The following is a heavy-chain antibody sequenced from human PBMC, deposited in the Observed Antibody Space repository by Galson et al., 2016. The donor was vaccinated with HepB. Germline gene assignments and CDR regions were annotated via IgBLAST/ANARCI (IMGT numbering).Heavy chain of an antibody. Sequence: SLRLSCAASGFVFRKYWMHWVRQAPGKGLEWVSRIHPDGRTTNYADSVKGRFNISRDNANNTLSLQIGSLGAEDTAIYFCARDKNPFGGGNHFDHWGQGALVAVSS. J-gene: IGHJ4*02. CDR2: IHPDGRTT. D-gene: IGHD3-16*01. CDR3: ARDKNPFGGGNHFDH. CDR1: GFVFRKYW. V-gene: IGHV3-74*01.